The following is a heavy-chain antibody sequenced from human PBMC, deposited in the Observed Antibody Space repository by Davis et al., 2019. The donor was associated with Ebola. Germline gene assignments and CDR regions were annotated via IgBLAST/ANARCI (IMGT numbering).Heavy chain of an antibody. CDR2: ISSSSSYI. V-gene: IGHV3-21*01. D-gene: IGHD1-26*01. J-gene: IGHJ4*02. Sequence: GESLKISCAASGFTFSSYSMNWVRQAPGKGLEWVSSISSSSSYIYYADSLKGRFTISRDNAKNSLYLQMNSLRAEDTAVYYCARETDRGFDYWGQGTLVTVSS. CDR3: ARETDRGFDY. CDR1: GFTFSSYS.